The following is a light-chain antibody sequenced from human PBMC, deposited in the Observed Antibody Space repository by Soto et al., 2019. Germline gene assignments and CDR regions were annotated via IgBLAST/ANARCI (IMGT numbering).Light chain of an antibody. CDR1: ESVSSK. CDR3: QHYNSYSEA. Sequence: EIVMTQSPATLSVSPGERATLSCRASESVSSKLVWYQKKPGQAPRLLIHDASTRATGIPARFSGSGSGTEFILTISSVESEDFATYYCQHYNSYSEAFGQGTKVELK. V-gene: IGKV3-15*01. CDR2: DAS. J-gene: IGKJ1*01.